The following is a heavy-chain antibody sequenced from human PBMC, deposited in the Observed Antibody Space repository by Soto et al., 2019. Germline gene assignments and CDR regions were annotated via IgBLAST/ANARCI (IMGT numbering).Heavy chain of an antibody. CDR1: GFTFSSYA. V-gene: IGHV3-23*01. CDR2: ISGNGGST. J-gene: IGHJ3*02. CDR3: AKDGFSIVLMVYYPDAGDAFDI. Sequence: GGSLRLSCAASGFTFSSYAMSWVRQAPGKGLEWVSVISGNGGSTYHADSVKGRFTISRDNSKNTLYLQMNSLRAEDTAVYYCAKDGFSIVLMVYYPDAGDAFDIWGQGTMVTVSS. D-gene: IGHD2-8*01.